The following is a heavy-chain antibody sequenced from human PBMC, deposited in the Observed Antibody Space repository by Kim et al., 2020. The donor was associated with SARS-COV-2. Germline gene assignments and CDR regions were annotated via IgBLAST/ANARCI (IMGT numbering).Heavy chain of an antibody. CDR1: GYPFSDYY. V-gene: IGHV1-2*02. Sequence: ASVKVSCKASGYPFSDYYMHWIRQAPGQGLEWMGWIDPRSGASNFAPRFQVRVTMTWDSSISTAYMEMSRLRSDDTAVYFCARSWAVDALDFWGQGTMVTVSS. CDR3: ARSWAVDALDF. D-gene: IGHD6-19*01. CDR2: IDPRSGAS. J-gene: IGHJ3*01.